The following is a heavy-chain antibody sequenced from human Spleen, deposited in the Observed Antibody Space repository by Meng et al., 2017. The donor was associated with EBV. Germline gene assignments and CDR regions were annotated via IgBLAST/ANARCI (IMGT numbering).Heavy chain of an antibody. J-gene: IGHJ4*02. CDR2: INQSGSI. D-gene: IGHD1-26*01. CDR3: ARGPYYE. V-gene: IGHV4-34*01. CDR1: GGSFSSYY. Sequence: QVRLQPWGAGLLKPSETLSLTCAVSGGSFSSYYWSWIRQPPGKGLEWIGEINQSGSIYYNPSLMGRVTISGDTSRNQFSLKLISVTAADTAVYYCARGPYYEWGQGTLVTVFS.